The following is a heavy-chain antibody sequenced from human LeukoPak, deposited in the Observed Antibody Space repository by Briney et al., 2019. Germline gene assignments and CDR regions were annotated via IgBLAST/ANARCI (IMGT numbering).Heavy chain of an antibody. CDR1: GFTFSIYT. J-gene: IGHJ6*03. D-gene: IGHD3-3*01. Sequence: GGSLRLSCAASGFTFSIYTMSWVGQAPGKRLEWVSAISGSGGSTYYADSVKGRFTISRDNYKSTLYMQMNSLRAEDTAVYYCAKDGQYYDFWSGYHDYYYYMDVWGKGTTVTVSS. CDR3: AKDGQYYDFWSGYHDYYYYMDV. CDR2: ISGSGGST. V-gene: IGHV3-23*01.